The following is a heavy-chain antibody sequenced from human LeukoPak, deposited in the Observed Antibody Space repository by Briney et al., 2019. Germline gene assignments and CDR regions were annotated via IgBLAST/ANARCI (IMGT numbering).Heavy chain of an antibody. CDR3: ARDSRTNSLPNWFDP. D-gene: IGHD1-14*01. V-gene: IGHV3-7*01. CDR2: IKQDGSEK. Sequence: GGSLRLSCAASGFTFSSYWMSWVRQAPGKGLEWVANIKQDGSEKYYVDSVKGRFTISRDNAKNSLYLQMNSLRAEDTAVYYRARDSRTNSLPNWFDPWGQGTLVTVSS. J-gene: IGHJ5*02. CDR1: GFTFSSYW.